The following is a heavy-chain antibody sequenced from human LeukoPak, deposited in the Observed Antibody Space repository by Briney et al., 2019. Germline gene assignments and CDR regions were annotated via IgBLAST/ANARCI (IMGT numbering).Heavy chain of an antibody. Sequence: GGSLRLFCAASGFTFSSYAMSWVRQAPGKGLEWVSAISGSGGSTYYADSVKGRFTISRDNSKNTLYLQMNSLRVEDTAVYYCAREYSSSSYFDYWGQGTLVTVSS. CDR1: GFTFSSYA. CDR3: AREYSSSSYFDY. D-gene: IGHD6-13*01. J-gene: IGHJ4*02. V-gene: IGHV3-23*01. CDR2: ISGSGGST.